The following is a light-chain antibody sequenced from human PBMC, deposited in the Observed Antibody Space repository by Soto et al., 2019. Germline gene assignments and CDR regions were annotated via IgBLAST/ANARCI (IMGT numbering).Light chain of an antibody. CDR3: CSYAGSEV. Sequence: QSALTQPASVSGSPGQSITISCTGTSSDVGSYNLVSWYQHHPGKAPKLMIYEGSKRPSGVSNRFSGSKSGNTASLTISGLHAEDEADYYCCSYAGSEVLCGGTKLTVL. CDR1: SSDVGSYNL. CDR2: EGS. V-gene: IGLV2-23*01. J-gene: IGLJ2*01.